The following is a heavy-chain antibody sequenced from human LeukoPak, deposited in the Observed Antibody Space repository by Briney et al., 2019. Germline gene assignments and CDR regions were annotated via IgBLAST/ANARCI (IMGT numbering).Heavy chain of an antibody. CDR2: IYSGGSS. CDR3: ARGMGGYGGYDY. J-gene: IGHJ4*02. CDR1: GFTVSSNY. V-gene: IGHV3-66*01. Sequence: PGGSLRLSCAASGFTVSSNYMSWVRQAPGKGLEWVSVIYSGGSSYYADSVKGRFTISRDNSKNTVYLQMNSLRVEDTAVYYCARGMGGYGGYDYWGLGTLVTVSS. D-gene: IGHD5-12*01.